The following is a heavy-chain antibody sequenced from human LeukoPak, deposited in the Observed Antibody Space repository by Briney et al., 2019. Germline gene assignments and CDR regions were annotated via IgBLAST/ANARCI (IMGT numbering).Heavy chain of an antibody. CDR2: ISYDGSNK. D-gene: IGHD3-22*01. CDR1: GFTFSSYG. J-gene: IGHJ4*02. V-gene: IGHV3-30*03. Sequence: GGSLRLSCAASGFTFSSYGMHWVRQAPGKGPEWVAVISYDGSNKYYADSVKGRFTISRDNSKNTLYLQMNSLRAEDTAVYYCAAVDYYDSSGYLTWGQGTLVTVSS. CDR3: AAVDYYDSSGYLT.